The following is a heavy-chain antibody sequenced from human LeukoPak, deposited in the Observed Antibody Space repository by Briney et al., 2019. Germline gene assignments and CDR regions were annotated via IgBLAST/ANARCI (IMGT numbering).Heavy chain of an antibody. CDR2: ISGSGGST. J-gene: IGHJ4*02. Sequence: GGSLRRSCAASGFTFSNYVMSWVRQAPGKGLEWVSAISGSGGSTYYADSVKGRFTISRDNSKNTLYLQMNSLRAEDTAVYYCAKDKSLFRTPYWGQGTLVTVSS. CDR3: AKDKSLFRTPY. V-gene: IGHV3-23*01. D-gene: IGHD1-14*01. CDR1: GFTFSNYV.